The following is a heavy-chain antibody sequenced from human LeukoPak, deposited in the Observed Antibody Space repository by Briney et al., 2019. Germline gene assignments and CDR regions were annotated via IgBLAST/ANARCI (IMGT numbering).Heavy chain of an antibody. CDR3: VRGVGVSRFNYFDP. CDR2: IWYDASNK. D-gene: IGHD6-13*01. Sequence: GRSLTLSCAASGFTFSSFGMHWVRLAPGKGLEWVAVIWYDASNKYYADSVKGRFTISRDSSKNTLFLQMNSLRDDDTAVYYCVRGVGVSRFNYFDPWGQGTLVTVSS. V-gene: IGHV3-33*01. J-gene: IGHJ5*02. CDR1: GFTFSSFG.